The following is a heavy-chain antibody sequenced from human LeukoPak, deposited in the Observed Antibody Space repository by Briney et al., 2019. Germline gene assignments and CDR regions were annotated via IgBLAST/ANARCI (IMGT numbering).Heavy chain of an antibody. CDR3: ARDGMVRGVINRKGPRPSWFDP. Sequence: ASVKVSCKASGYTFTSYGISWVRQAPGQGLEWMGWIGAYNGNTNYAQKLQGRVTMTTDTSTSTAYMELRSLRSDDTAVYYCARDGMVRGVINRKGPRPSWFDPWGQGTLVTVSS. CDR2: IGAYNGNT. J-gene: IGHJ5*02. V-gene: IGHV1-18*04. D-gene: IGHD3-10*01. CDR1: GYTFTSYG.